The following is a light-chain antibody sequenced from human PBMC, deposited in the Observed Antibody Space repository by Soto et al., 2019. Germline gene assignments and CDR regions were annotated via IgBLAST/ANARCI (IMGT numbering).Light chain of an antibody. Sequence: DIEITQAPSCVTEPVGDRVSITCRASQGISNWLAWYQQKPGRAPKLLIYAASSLQSGVSSRFSGSGSGTDFTLTISSLQPEDFPTYYCQQGNSFPFTFGPGTKVDIK. J-gene: IGKJ3*01. V-gene: IGKV1D-12*01. CDR2: AAS. CDR1: QGISNW. CDR3: QQGNSFPFT.